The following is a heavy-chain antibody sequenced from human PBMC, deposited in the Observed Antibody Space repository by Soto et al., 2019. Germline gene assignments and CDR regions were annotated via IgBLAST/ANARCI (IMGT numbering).Heavy chain of an antibody. Sequence: QVQLVQSGAEVKKPGSSVKVSCKASGGTFSSYAISWVRQAPGQGLEWMGGIIPIFGTANYAQKFQGRVTITEDESTSTAYMELSSLRSEDTAVYYCARASEDYVWGSYRYTPGYWGQGTLVTVSS. CDR1: GGTFSSYA. D-gene: IGHD3-16*02. CDR2: IIPIFGTA. V-gene: IGHV1-69*01. CDR3: ARASEDYVWGSYRYTPGY. J-gene: IGHJ4*02.